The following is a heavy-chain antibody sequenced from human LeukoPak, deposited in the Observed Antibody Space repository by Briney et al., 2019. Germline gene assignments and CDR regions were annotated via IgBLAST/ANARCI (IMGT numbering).Heavy chain of an antibody. V-gene: IGHV4-39*01. CDR3: ARHTHGRAGFDY. CDR2: IYYSGST. Sequence: PSETLSLTCTVSGGSISSSSYYWGWIRQPPGKGLEWIGSIYYSGSTYYNPSLKSRVTISVDTSKNQFSLKLSSVTAADTAVYYCARHTHGRAGFDYWGQGTLVTVSS. J-gene: IGHJ4*02. CDR1: GGSISSSSYY.